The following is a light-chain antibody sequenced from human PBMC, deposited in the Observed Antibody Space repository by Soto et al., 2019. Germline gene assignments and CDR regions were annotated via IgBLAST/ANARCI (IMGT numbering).Light chain of an antibody. J-gene: IGKJ5*01. V-gene: IGKV3D-20*01. CDR3: QQYGSSPPIT. Sequence: PVEIATLSCVSIQSVSSSYLAWYQQKPGLAPRLLIYDASSRATGIPDRFSGSGSGTDFTLTISRLEPEDFAVYYCQQYGSSPPITFGQGTRLEIK. CDR2: DAS. CDR1: QSVSSSY.